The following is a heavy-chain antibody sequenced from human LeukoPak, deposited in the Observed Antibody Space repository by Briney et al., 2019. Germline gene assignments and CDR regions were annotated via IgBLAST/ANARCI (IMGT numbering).Heavy chain of an antibody. CDR1: GFTFSSYA. V-gene: IGHV3-30-3*01. Sequence: GRSLRLYCAASGFTFSSYAMHWVRQAPGKGLEWVAVISYDGSNKYYADSVKGRFTISRDNSKNTLYLQMNSLRAEDTAVYYCARGGGSETGKDAFDIWGQGTMVTVSS. D-gene: IGHD6-25*01. J-gene: IGHJ3*02. CDR3: ARGGGSETGKDAFDI. CDR2: ISYDGSNK.